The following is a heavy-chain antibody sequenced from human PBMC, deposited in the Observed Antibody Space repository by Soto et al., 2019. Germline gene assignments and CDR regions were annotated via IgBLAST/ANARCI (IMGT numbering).Heavy chain of an antibody. J-gene: IGHJ6*02. Sequence: SETLSLTCTVSGGSISRSSYYWGWIRQPPGKGLEWIGSIYYSGRTYYNPSLKSRVTISVDTSKNQFSLKLSSVTAADTAVYYCARAYYGSGTLYGMDVWGQGTTVTVPS. CDR2: IYYSGRT. CDR3: ARAYYGSGTLYGMDV. D-gene: IGHD3-10*01. V-gene: IGHV4-39*01. CDR1: GGSISRSSYY.